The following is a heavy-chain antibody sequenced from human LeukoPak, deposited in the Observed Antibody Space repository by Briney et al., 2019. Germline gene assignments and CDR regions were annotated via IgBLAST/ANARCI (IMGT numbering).Heavy chain of an antibody. D-gene: IGHD2-2*01. Sequence: SVKVSCKASGGTFSSYAISLVRQAPGQGLEWMGGIIPIFGTANYAQKFQGRVTITADESTSTAYMELSSLRSEDTAVYYCARASRYCSSTSCSDAGYFDYWGQGTLVTVSS. J-gene: IGHJ4*02. V-gene: IGHV1-69*01. CDR2: IIPIFGTA. CDR1: GGTFSSYA. CDR3: ARASRYCSSTSCSDAGYFDY.